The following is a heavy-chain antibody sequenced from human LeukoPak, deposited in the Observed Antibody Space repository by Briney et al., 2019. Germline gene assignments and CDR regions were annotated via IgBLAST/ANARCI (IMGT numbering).Heavy chain of an antibody. CDR1: GFTFTNHW. CDR2: IDSDGSST. D-gene: IGHD6-19*01. V-gene: IGHV3-74*03. J-gene: IGHJ4*01. Sequence: GGSLRLSCAASGFTFTNHWMHWVRQAPGKGLVWASHIDSDGSSTTYGDPAKGRFTVSRDNAKNTVYLQMNSLRAEDTAVYYCTRGTAVVAGIDFWGHGTLVTVSS. CDR3: TRGTAVVAGIDF.